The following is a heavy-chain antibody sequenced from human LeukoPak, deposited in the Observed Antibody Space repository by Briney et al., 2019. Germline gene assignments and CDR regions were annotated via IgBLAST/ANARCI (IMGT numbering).Heavy chain of an antibody. CDR1: GGSISSYY. D-gene: IGHD6-13*01. CDR3: ARGDSTWFPSGLHIDH. CDR2: IFYSGNT. Sequence: SETLSLTCTVSGGSISSYYWNWIRQHPGEGLEWIGSIFYSGNTYYNPSLESRLTISADTSKNQFSLNLNSVTAADMAVYFCARGDSTWFPSGLHIDHWGQGILVSVSS. J-gene: IGHJ4*02. V-gene: IGHV4-59*12.